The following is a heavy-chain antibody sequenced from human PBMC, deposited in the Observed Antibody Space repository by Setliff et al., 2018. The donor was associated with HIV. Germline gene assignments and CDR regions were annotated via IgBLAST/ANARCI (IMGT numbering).Heavy chain of an antibody. J-gene: IGHJ3*01. V-gene: IGHV3-23*01. CDR3: AKDHAGGGYHDILPPS. Sequence: GGSLRLSCVASGFTFRNSAVSWIRQAPGKGLQWVSAVSGSGATTYYAASVNGRFTISRDNLKSMVYLQMNSLRAEDTAIYYCAKDHAGGGYHDILPPSWGQGTMVTVSS. CDR2: VSGSGATT. D-gene: IGHD3-9*01. CDR1: GFTFRNSA.